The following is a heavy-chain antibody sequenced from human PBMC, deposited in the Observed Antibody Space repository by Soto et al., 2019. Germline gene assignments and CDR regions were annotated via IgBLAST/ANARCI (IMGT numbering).Heavy chain of an antibody. V-gene: IGHV4-34*01. Sequence: QVQLQQWGAGLLKPSETLSLTCAVYGGSFSGYYWSWIRQPPGKGLEWIGEINHSGSTNYNPSLKSRVTISVDTSKNQFSLKLSSVTAADTAVYYCARGPTYYYGSGSYYPHYYYGMDVWGQGTTVTVSS. D-gene: IGHD3-10*01. CDR1: GGSFSGYY. J-gene: IGHJ6*02. CDR2: INHSGST. CDR3: ARGPTYYYGSGSYYPHYYYGMDV.